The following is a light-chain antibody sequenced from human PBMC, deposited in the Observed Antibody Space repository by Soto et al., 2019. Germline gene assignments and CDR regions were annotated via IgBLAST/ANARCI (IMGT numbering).Light chain of an antibody. CDR1: QSVSTN. Sequence: VVMTQSPATLSVSAGESATLSCRASQSVSTNLAWYQQKPGQAPRLLIYGASARAAGISDRFSGSGSGTEFTLTISRLQSEDFAVYYCQQYDDWFQTFGQGTKVDIK. V-gene: IGKV3-15*01. CDR2: GAS. J-gene: IGKJ1*01. CDR3: QQYDDWFQT.